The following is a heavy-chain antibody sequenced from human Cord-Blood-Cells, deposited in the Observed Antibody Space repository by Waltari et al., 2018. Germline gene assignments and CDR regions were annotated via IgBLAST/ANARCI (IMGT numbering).Heavy chain of an antibody. CDR2: MNPNSGKA. CDR1: GYTFTSYD. Sequence: QVQLVQSGAEVKKPGASVKVSCKASGYTFTSYDINWVRQATGQGLEWRGWMNPNSGKAGYAQKFQGRVTMTRNTSISTADMELSSLRSEDTAVYYCARGPYGSGSYYNYWGQGTLVTVSS. J-gene: IGHJ4*02. D-gene: IGHD3-10*01. CDR3: ARGPYGSGSYYNY. V-gene: IGHV1-8*02.